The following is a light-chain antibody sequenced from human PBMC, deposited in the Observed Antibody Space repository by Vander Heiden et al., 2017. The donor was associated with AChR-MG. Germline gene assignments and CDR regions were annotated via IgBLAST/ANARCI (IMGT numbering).Light chain of an antibody. CDR2: AAS. CDR1: QSISSY. Sequence: DIQMTQSPASLSASVGDRVTITCRASQSISSYLNWYQQKPGRAPKLLIFAASSLQSWVPSRFSGGGSGKDFTLTISSLQPEDFATYYCQQSYITPLTFGGGTKVEIK. V-gene: IGKV1-39*01. J-gene: IGKJ4*01. CDR3: QQSYITPLT.